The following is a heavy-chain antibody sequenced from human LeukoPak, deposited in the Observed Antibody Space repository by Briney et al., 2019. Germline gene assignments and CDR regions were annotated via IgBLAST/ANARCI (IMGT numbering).Heavy chain of an antibody. Sequence: ASVKVSCKASGYTFTVYYMHWVRQAPGQGLEWMGWINPNSGGTNYAQKFQGRVTMTRDTSISTAYMELSRLRSDDTAVYYCARERRSVVPAATRYFDLWGRGTLVTVSS. V-gene: IGHV1-2*02. J-gene: IGHJ2*01. CDR2: INPNSGGT. CDR1: GYTFTVYY. CDR3: ARERRSVVPAATRYFDL. D-gene: IGHD2-2*01.